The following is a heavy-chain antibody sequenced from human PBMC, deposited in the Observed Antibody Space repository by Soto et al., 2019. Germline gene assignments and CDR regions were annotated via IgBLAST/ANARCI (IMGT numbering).Heavy chain of an antibody. V-gene: IGHV4-39*01. CDR2: IYYSGNT. CDR1: GGSIGSSSYY. Sequence: SETLSLTCTVSGGSIGSSSYYWGWIRQPPGKGLEWIGSIYYSGNTYNNPSLKTRVTISVDTSKNQFSLRLSSVTAADTAVYYFATAGGAYYNVLTGPCDWGQGTLVTVSS. J-gene: IGHJ4*02. D-gene: IGHD3-9*01. CDR3: ATAGGAYYNVLTGPCD.